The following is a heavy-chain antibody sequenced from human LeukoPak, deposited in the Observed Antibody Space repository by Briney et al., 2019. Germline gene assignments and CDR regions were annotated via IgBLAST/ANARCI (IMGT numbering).Heavy chain of an antibody. CDR1: NYTFSNYG. Sequence: ASVKVSCKTSNYTFSNYGITWVRQAPGQGLEWMGWIGAYSGNSEFAQKFQGRVTMTTDASSGTAYMELTNLTPDDTAVYFCARDSSAFYGSEYFQHWARAPWSPSPQ. CDR3: ARDSSAFYGSEYFQH. D-gene: IGHD2/OR15-2a*01. CDR2: IGAYSGNS. J-gene: IGHJ1*01. V-gene: IGHV1-18*01.